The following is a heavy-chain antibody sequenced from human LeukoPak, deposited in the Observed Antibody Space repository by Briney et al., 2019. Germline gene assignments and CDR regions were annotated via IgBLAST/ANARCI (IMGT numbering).Heavy chain of an antibody. V-gene: IGHV4-4*07. J-gene: IGHJ3*02. CDR3: AGEAGGGYARAFDI. CDR2: IYTSGTT. CDR1: GGSISSYS. Sequence: SETLSLTCIVSGGSISSYSWTWIRQPAGEGLEWIGRIYTSGTTNYEPSLKGRVTMSVDTSKNQFSLKLSSVTAADTAVYYCAGEAGGGYARAFDIWGQGTMVTVSS. D-gene: IGHD5-12*01.